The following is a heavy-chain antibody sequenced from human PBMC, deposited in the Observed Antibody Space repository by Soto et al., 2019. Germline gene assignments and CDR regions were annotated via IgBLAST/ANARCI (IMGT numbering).Heavy chain of an antibody. Sequence: ASVKVSCKASGYTFTSYGISWVRQAPGQGLEWMGWISAYNGNTNYAQKLQGRVTMTTXTSXSXXXMXLXXLRSDDTAVYYCARSTMIVVVPNAFDIWGQGTMVTVSS. CDR3: ARSTMIVVVPNAFDI. D-gene: IGHD3-22*01. J-gene: IGHJ3*02. CDR2: ISAYNGNT. CDR1: GYTFTSYG. V-gene: IGHV1-18*01.